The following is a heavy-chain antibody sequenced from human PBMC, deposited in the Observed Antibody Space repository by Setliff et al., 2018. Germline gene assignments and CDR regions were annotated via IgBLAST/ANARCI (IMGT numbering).Heavy chain of an antibody. Sequence: ASVKVSCKASGSTFTGYYMHWVRHSPGQGLEWMGWINPNSGGTNYAQKFQGWVTMTRDTSISTAYMELSRLRSDDTAVYYCARGRDFWSGYLVYWGQGTLVNVSS. D-gene: IGHD3-3*01. V-gene: IGHV1-2*04. J-gene: IGHJ4*02. CDR1: GSTFTGYY. CDR2: INPNSGGT. CDR3: ARGRDFWSGYLVY.